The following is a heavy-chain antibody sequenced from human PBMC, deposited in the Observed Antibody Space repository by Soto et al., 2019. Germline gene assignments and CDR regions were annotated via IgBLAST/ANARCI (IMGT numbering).Heavy chain of an antibody. CDR3: ARTYYYDSSGYDYDAFDI. CDR2: IIPIFGTA. J-gene: IGHJ3*02. D-gene: IGHD3-22*01. CDR1: GGTFSSYA. Sequence: VASVKVSCKASGGTFSSYAISWVRQAPGQGLEWMGGIIPIFGTANYAQKFQGRVTITADKSTSTAYMELSSLRSEDTAVYYCARTYYYDSSGYDYDAFDIWGQGTMVTVSS. V-gene: IGHV1-69*06.